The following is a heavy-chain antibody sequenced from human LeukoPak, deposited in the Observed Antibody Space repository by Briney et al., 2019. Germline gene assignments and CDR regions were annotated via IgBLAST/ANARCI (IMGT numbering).Heavy chain of an antibody. J-gene: IGHJ4*02. Sequence: GGSLRLSCAASGFTFSSYAMSWVRQAPGKGLEWVSTISGSGGSTYYADSVKGRFTISRHNSKNTLYLQMNSLRAEDTAVYYCARGPGLRGDYWGQGTLVTVSS. CDR3: ARGPGLRGDY. CDR2: ISGSGGST. CDR1: GFTFSSYA. V-gene: IGHV3-23*01. D-gene: IGHD4-17*01.